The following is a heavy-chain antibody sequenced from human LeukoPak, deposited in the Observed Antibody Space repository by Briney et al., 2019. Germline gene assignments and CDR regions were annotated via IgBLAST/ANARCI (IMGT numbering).Heavy chain of an antibody. Sequence: GASVKVSCKASGYTFTSYAMHWVRQAPGQRLEWMGWINAGNGNTKYSQKFQGRVTITGDTSASTAYMELSSLRSEDAAVYYCARGTYYDILTGYYLTPLDYWGQGTLVTVSS. CDR3: ARGTYYDILTGYYLTPLDY. CDR1: GYTFTSYA. D-gene: IGHD3-9*01. CDR2: INAGNGNT. V-gene: IGHV1-3*01. J-gene: IGHJ4*02.